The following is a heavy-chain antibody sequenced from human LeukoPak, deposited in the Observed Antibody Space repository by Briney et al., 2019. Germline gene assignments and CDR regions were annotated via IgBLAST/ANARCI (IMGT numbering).Heavy chain of an antibody. CDR1: GFTFSSYE. D-gene: IGHD5-18*01. J-gene: IGHJ2*01. CDR3: AKDTASSWWYFDL. V-gene: IGHV3-48*03. CDR2: ISTSGSSI. Sequence: GGSLRLSCAASGFTFSSYEMNWVRQAPGKGLEWVSYISTSGSSIYYADSVKGRFTISRDNSKNTLYLQMNSLRAEDTAVYYCAKDTASSWWYFDLWGRGTLVTVSS.